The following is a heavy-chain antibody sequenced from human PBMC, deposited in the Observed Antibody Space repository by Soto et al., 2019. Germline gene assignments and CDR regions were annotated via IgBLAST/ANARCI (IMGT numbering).Heavy chain of an antibody. D-gene: IGHD1-1*01. CDR3: AKRQLSGGPFHT. Sequence: EVQLLVSGGGLVQPGGSLRLTCAASGFTFPSYVMSWARQAPGKGLEWVSTITGSGDDTYYADSVRGRFTTSRDNSKSTLYMDMNSLRAEDTAVYYCAKRQLSGGPFHTWGQGTMVTVSS. V-gene: IGHV3-23*01. CDR2: ITGSGDDT. CDR1: GFTFPSYV. J-gene: IGHJ3*02.